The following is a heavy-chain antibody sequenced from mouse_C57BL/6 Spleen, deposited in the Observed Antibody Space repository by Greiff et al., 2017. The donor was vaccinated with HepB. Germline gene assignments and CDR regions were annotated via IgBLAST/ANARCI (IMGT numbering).Heavy chain of an antibody. V-gene: IGHV3-6*01. J-gene: IGHJ2*01. CDR1: GYSITSGYY. CDR2: ISYDGSN. Sequence: EVQLQESGPGLVKPSQSLSLTCSVTGYSITSGYYWNWIRQFPGNKLEWMGYISYDGSNNYNPSLKNRISITRDTSKNQFFLKLNSVTTEDTATYYCARDGEWPYYFDYWGQGTTLTVSS. CDR3: ARDGEWPYYFDY. D-gene: IGHD1-3*01.